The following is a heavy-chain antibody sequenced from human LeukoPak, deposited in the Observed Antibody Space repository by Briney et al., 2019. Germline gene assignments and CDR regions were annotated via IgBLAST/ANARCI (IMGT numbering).Heavy chain of an antibody. CDR2: IIPIFGTA. CDR3: ARGGYCSSTSCRIYWFDP. Sequence: SVKVSCTASGGTFSSYAISWVRQAPGQGLEWMGGIIPIFGTANYAQKFQGRVTITADESTSTAYMELSSLRSEDTAVYYCARGGYCSSTSCRIYWFDPWGQGTLVTVSS. D-gene: IGHD2-2*01. CDR1: GGTFSSYA. V-gene: IGHV1-69*13. J-gene: IGHJ5*02.